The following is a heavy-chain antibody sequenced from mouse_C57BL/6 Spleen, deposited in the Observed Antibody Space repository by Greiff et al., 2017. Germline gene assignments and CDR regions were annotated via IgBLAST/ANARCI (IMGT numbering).Heavy chain of an antibody. V-gene: IGHV5-6*01. J-gene: IGHJ2*01. Sequence: VQLKESGGDLVKPGGSLKLSCAASGFTFSSYGMSWVRQTPDKKLEWVATISSGGSYTYYPDSVKGRFTISRDNAKNTLYLQMSSLKSEDTAMYYCARHRNWDDYFDYWGQGTTLTVSS. CDR1: GFTFSSYG. CDR3: ARHRNWDDYFDY. D-gene: IGHD4-1*01. CDR2: ISSGGSYT.